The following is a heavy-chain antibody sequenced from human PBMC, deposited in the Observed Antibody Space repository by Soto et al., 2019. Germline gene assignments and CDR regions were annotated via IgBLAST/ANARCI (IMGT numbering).Heavy chain of an antibody. Sequence: PGGSPRLSCSASGFTFSTYALSWVRQAPGKGLEWVSAISGSADSTYYAESVKGRFTISRDNSKNTLYLQMNSLRAEDTAVYYCAKDQFTIFGEDSYYGMDVWGQGTTVTVTS. CDR2: ISGSADST. CDR1: GFTFSTYA. J-gene: IGHJ6*02. CDR3: AKDQFTIFGEDSYYGMDV. D-gene: IGHD3-3*01. V-gene: IGHV3-23*01.